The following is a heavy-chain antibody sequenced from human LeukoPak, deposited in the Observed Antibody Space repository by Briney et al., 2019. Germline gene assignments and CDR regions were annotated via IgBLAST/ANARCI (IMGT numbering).Heavy chain of an antibody. D-gene: IGHD3-10*01. V-gene: IGHV4-59*12. CDR2: IHYSGST. J-gene: IGHJ5*02. Sequence: SETLSLTCTVSGGSISSYYWSWIRQPPGKGLEWIGYIHYSGSTYYNPSLKSRVNISVDTSKNQFSLKLTSVTAADTAVYYCARSQFYGSGSYQGRWFDPWGQGTLVTVSS. CDR1: GGSISSYY. CDR3: ARSQFYGSGSYQGRWFDP.